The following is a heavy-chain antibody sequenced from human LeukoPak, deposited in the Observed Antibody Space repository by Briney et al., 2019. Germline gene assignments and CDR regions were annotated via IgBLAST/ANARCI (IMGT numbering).Heavy chain of an antibody. Sequence: SETLSLTCTVSGGSISSYYWSWIRQPPGKGLEWIGYIYYSGSTNYNPSLKSRVTISVDTSKNQFSLKLSSVTAADTAVYYCARDPRRWGQGTLVTVSS. J-gene: IGHJ4*02. CDR3: ARDPRR. V-gene: IGHV4-59*12. CDR1: GGSISSYY. CDR2: IYYSGST.